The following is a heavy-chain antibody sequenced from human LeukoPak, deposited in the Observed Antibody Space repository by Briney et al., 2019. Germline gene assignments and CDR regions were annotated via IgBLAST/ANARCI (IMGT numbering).Heavy chain of an antibody. D-gene: IGHD1-26*01. CDR2: MNPNSGNT. Sequence: ASVKVSCKASGYTFTSYDINWVRQATGQGLEWMGWMNPNSGNTGYAQKFQGRVTMTRCTSINTAYMELNSLTSEDTAVYYCARSSVGARRRIDYWGQGSLVTVSS. CDR1: GYTFTSYD. CDR3: ARSSVGARRRIDY. V-gene: IGHV1-8*01. J-gene: IGHJ4*02.